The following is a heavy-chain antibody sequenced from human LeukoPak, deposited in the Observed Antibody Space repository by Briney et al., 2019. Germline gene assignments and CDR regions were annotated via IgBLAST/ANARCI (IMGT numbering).Heavy chain of an antibody. CDR3: VXXNXGSXWGDSYYYMDV. V-gene: IGHV4-34*08. J-gene: IGHJ6*03. Sequence: SETLSLTCAVHGGTFNAYYWSWVRQSPGKGLQWIGECNHRGSAHYSPSLKSRVTISIDTSRSQVSLTLSSVTAADTAVYFCVXXNXGSXWGDSYYYMDVWGKGTTVTASS. CDR1: GGTFNAYY. D-gene: IGHD1-26*01. CDR2: CNHRGSA.